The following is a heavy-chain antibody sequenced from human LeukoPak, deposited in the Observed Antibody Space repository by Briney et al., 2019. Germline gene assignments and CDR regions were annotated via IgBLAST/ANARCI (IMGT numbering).Heavy chain of an antibody. J-gene: IGHJ4*02. CDR3: ARDKVDAVVPTAFDC. D-gene: IGHD5-12*01. Sequence: GGSLRLSCAASGLTFSTYSMNWVRQAPGKGLEWVSYISSSSSTIYYADSVKGRFTISRDNAKTSLYLQMNSLRDEDTAVYYCARDKVDAVVPTAFDCWGQGTLVTVSS. CDR1: GLTFSTYS. CDR2: ISSSSSTI. V-gene: IGHV3-48*02.